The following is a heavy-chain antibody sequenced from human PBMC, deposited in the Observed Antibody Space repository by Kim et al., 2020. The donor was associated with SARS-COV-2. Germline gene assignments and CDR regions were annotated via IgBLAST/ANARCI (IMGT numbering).Heavy chain of an antibody. V-gene: IGHV3-23*01. CDR3: AKSYYASGGGRYFQY. J-gene: IGHJ1*01. D-gene: IGHD3-10*01. Sequence: GGSLRLSGEASGFTFSSYAMTWVRQAPGKGLEWVSAISGSGTTYYADSVKGRFTISRDNSKNTVYLQMNSVGAEDTALYYCAKSYYASGGGRYFQYWGQG. CDR2: ISGSGTT. CDR1: GFTFSSYA.